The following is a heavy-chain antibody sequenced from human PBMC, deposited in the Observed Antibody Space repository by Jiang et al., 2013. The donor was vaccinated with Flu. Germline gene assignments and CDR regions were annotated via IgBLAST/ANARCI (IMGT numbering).Heavy chain of an antibody. D-gene: IGHD1-26*01. J-gene: IGHJ3*02. Sequence: YAQKFQGWVTMTRDTSISTAYMELSRLRSDDTAVYYCASSPFYSGSYQGGAFDIWGQGTMVTVSS. CDR3: ASSPFYSGSYQGGAFDI. V-gene: IGHV1-2*04.